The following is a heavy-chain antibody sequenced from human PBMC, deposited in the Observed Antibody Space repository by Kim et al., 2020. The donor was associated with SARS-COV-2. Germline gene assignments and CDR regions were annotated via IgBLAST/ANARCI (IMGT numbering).Heavy chain of an antibody. CDR3: ARQTPYCSGGSCYSEAFDI. J-gene: IGHJ3*02. CDR1: GGSISSSSYY. V-gene: IGHV4-39*01. CDR2: IYYSGST. D-gene: IGHD2-15*01. Sequence: SETLSLTCTVPGGSISSSSYYWGWIRQPPGKGLEWIGSIYYSGSTYYNPSLKSRVTISVDTSKNQFSLKLSSVTAADTAVYYCARQTPYCSGGSCYSEAFDIWGQGTMVTVSS.